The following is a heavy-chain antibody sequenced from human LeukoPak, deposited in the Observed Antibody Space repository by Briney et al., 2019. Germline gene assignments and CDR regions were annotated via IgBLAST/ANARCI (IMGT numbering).Heavy chain of an antibody. Sequence: ASVTVSRKSSGYTFTSYDINWVRQPPGPGLEWMGWMNLNSGNTGYAQKFQGRVTMTRNTSISTAYMELSSLRAEDTAVYYCASRRVNGVTAMFSAFDIWGQGTMVTVSS. CDR1: GYTFTSYD. D-gene: IGHD5-18*01. J-gene: IGHJ3*02. CDR3: ASRRVNGVTAMFSAFDI. CDR2: MNLNSGNT. V-gene: IGHV1-8*01.